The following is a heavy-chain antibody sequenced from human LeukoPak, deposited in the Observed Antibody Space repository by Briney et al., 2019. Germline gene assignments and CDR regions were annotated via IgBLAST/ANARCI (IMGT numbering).Heavy chain of an antibody. V-gene: IGHV1-18*01. CDR3: AIDSQYCTNGVCYGAGIAVAGAFDY. Sequence: GASVKVSCKASGYTFTSNVITWVRQAPGQGLEWMRWINVYNGNTNYAQKLQDRVTMTADRTTSTAYMELRGLRSDDTAVYYCAIDSQYCTNGVCYGAGIAVAGAFDYWGQGTLVTVSS. CDR1: GYTFTSNV. J-gene: IGHJ4*02. D-gene: IGHD2-8*01. CDR2: INVYNGNT.